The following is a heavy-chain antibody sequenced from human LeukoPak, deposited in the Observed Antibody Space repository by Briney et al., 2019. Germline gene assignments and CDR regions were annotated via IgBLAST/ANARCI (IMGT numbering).Heavy chain of an antibody. CDR3: ATMPLSPVKYYFGY. D-gene: IGHD2-2*01. CDR2: IISSSSYI. V-gene: IGHV3-21*01. J-gene: IGHJ4*02. CDR1: GFTFSSYS. Sequence: GGSLRLSCAASGFTFSSYSMNWVRQAPGKGLEWVSSIISSSSYIYYADSVKGRFTISRDNAKNSLYLQMNSLRAEDTAVYYCATMPLSPVKYYFGYWGQGTLVTVSS.